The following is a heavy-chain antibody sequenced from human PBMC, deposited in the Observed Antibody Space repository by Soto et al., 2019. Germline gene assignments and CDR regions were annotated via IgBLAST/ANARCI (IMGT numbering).Heavy chain of an antibody. CDR2: INHSGST. J-gene: IGHJ5*02. D-gene: IGHD6-6*01. CDR3: ARGSGIAARGWFDP. V-gene: IGHV4-34*01. Sequence: PSETLSLTCAVYGGSFSGYYWSWIRQPPGKGLEWIGEINHSGSTNYNPSLKSRVTISVDTSKNQFSLKLSSVTAADTAVYYCARGSGIAARGWFDPWGQGTLVT. CDR1: GGSFSGYY.